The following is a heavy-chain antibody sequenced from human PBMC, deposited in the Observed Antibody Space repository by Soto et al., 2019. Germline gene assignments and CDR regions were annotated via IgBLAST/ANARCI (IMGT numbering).Heavy chain of an antibody. CDR1: GYTFTNVG. V-gene: IGHV1-18*01. D-gene: IGHD2-2*01. J-gene: IGHJ5*02. CDR3: ERVIPGVEAWFDP. Sequence: ASVKVSCKASGYTFTNVGFTWVRLAPGQGLEWMGWISAYTDTPNYAQKFQGRVTMTIDTSTSTAYMDLRSLTSDDTAVYYCERVIPGVEAWFDPWGQGTLVTVSS. CDR2: ISAYTDTP.